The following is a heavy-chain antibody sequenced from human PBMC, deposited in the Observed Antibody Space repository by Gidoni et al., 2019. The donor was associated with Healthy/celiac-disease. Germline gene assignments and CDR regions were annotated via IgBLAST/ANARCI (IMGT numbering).Heavy chain of an antibody. J-gene: IGHJ4*02. V-gene: IGHV3-23*01. CDR3: AKSSGYSSGSWGYFDY. Sequence: EVQLLESGGGLVQPVGSLRLSCAASGFPFSRYAMSWVRQAPGKGLEWVSAISGSGGSTFYADSVKDRLPITRENTKNTLYQQMNSLRAEDTAVDYCAKSSGYSSGSWGYFDYWGQGTLVTVSS. D-gene: IGHD6-19*01. CDR1: GFPFSRYA. CDR2: ISGSGGST.